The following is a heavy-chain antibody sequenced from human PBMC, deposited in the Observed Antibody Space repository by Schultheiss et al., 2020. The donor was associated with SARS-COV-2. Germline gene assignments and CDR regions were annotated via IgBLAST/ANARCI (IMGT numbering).Heavy chain of an antibody. CDR3: DRAPPVVARNGMDV. Sequence: SETLSLTCAVYGGSFSGYYWSWIRQPPGKGLEWIGEINHSGSNNYNPSLTIRVTISVDKSKNQFSLKLSSVTDADTAVYYCDRAPPVVARNGMDVWGQGTTVTVSS. CDR1: GGSFSGYY. V-gene: IGHV4-34*01. CDR2: INHSGSN. D-gene: IGHD2-2*01. J-gene: IGHJ6*02.